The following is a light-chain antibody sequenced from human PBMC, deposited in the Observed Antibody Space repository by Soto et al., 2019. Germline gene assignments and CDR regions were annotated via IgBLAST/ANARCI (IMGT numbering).Light chain of an antibody. Sequence: EIVLTQSPGTLSLSPGERVTLSCRASQNINSNSLAWYQQKPGQAPRLLIYGASSRATGIPDRFRGSGSGTDVPLTISRLEPEDFAVYYCQQYDSSRLTFGGGTKVEIK. CDR3: QQYDSSRLT. J-gene: IGKJ4*01. CDR2: GAS. V-gene: IGKV3-20*01. CDR1: QNINSNS.